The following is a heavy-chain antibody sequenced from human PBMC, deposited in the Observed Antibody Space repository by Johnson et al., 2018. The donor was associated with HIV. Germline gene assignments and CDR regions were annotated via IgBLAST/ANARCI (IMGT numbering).Heavy chain of an antibody. CDR2: ISYDGSTK. V-gene: IGHV3-30*03. CDR3: ARNQGRRNYYDAFDI. J-gene: IGHJ3*02. Sequence: QVQLVESGGGVVQPGRSLRLSCAASGFTFSSYGMHWVRQAPGKGLEWVAVISYDGSTKYYADSVKGRFTISRDNSKNTLYLQMNSLRAEDTAVYYCARNQGRRNYYDAFDIWGQGTMVTVSS. D-gene: IGHD1-7*01. CDR1: GFTFSSYG.